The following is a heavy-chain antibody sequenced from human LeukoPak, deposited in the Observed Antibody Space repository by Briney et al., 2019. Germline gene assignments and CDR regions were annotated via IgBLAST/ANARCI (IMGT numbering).Heavy chain of an antibody. CDR2: INHSGST. J-gene: IGHJ3*02. Sequence: SETLSLTCAVYGGSFSGYYWSWIRQPPGKGLGWIGEINHSGSTNYNPSLKSRVTISVDTSKNQFSLKLSSVTAADTAVYYCARDRILTGYYYDAFDIWGQGTMVTVSS. V-gene: IGHV4-34*01. CDR3: ARDRILTGYYYDAFDI. CDR1: GGSFSGYY. D-gene: IGHD3-9*01.